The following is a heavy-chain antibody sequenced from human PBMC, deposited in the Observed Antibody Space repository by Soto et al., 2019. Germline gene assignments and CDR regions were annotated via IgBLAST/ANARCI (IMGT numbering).Heavy chain of an antibody. D-gene: IGHD5-12*01. Sequence: ASVQVSCQASGFTFTSSAVQWVRQARGQRLELIGWIVVGSGNTNYAQKFQERVTITRDMSTSTAYMELSSLRSEDTAVYYCAVGYSDYDFAVAGGYYYGMDVWGQGTTVTVSS. V-gene: IGHV1-58*01. CDR2: IVVGSGNT. CDR3: AVGYSDYDFAVAGGYYYGMDV. J-gene: IGHJ6*02. CDR1: GFTFTSSA.